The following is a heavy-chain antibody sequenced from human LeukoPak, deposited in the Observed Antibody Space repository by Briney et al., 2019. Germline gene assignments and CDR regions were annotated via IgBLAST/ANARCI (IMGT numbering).Heavy chain of an antibody. Sequence: SETLSLTCTVSGYSISSGYYWGWIRQPPGKGLEWIGSIYHSGSTYYNPSLKSRVTISVDTSKNRFSLKLSSVTAADTAVYYCARDNSGYDFRDYWGQGTLVTVSS. D-gene: IGHD5-12*01. CDR2: IYHSGST. CDR3: ARDNSGYDFRDY. V-gene: IGHV4-38-2*02. J-gene: IGHJ4*02. CDR1: GYSISSGYY.